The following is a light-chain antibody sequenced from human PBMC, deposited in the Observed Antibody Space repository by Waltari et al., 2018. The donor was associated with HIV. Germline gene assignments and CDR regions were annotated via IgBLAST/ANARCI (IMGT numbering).Light chain of an antibody. CDR1: SSDVGGYKY. CDR3: RSYECSTSGRV. J-gene: IGLJ1*01. CDR2: DVT. V-gene: IGLV2-14*03. Sequence: QSALTQPASVSGSPGQSITISCTGTSSDVGGYKYVSWYQQYPGKATKLIIYDVTNRASGGSNHFAGSKSGTTASLTFSGLHDEDEADYYCRSYECSTSGRVFGTGTKVTVL.